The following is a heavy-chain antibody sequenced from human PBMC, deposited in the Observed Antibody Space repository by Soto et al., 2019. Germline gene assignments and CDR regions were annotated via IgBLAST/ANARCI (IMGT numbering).Heavy chain of an antibody. CDR1: GGSISSGDYY. Sequence: QVQLQESGPGLVKPSQTLSLTCTVSGGSISSGDYYWSWIRQPPGKGLEWIGYIYYSGSTYYNPSLKRRVNISVDTSKNQFSLKLSSVTAADTAVDYCAGWELLRGVDYWGQGTLVTVSS. CDR3: AGWELLRGVDY. J-gene: IGHJ4*02. D-gene: IGHD1-26*01. CDR2: IYYSGST. V-gene: IGHV4-30-4*01.